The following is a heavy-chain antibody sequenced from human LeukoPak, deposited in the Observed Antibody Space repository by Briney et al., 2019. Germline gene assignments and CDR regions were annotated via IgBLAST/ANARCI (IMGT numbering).Heavy chain of an antibody. CDR3: ASQGGLLWFGELSGGMDV. D-gene: IGHD3-10*01. V-gene: IGHV3-23*01. J-gene: IGHJ6*02. CDR2: ISGSGGST. Sequence: GGSLRLSCAASGFTFSSYAMSWVRKAPGKGLEWVSAISGSGGSTYYADSVKGRFTISRDNSKNTLYLQMNSLRAEDTAVYYCASQGGLLWFGELSGGMDVWGQGTTVTVSS. CDR1: GFTFSSYA.